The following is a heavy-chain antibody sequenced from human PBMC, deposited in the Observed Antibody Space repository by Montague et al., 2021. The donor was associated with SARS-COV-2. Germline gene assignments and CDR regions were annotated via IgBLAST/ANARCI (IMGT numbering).Heavy chain of an antibody. CDR3: ARTPYYYDSSGYYYGAFDI. Sequence: PALVKPTQTLTLTCTFSGFSLSTSGMCVSWIRQPPEKALEWLARIDWDDDKYYSTSLKTRLTISKDTSKNQVVLTMTNMDPVDTATYYCARTPYYYDSSGYYYGAFDIWGQGTMVTVSS. J-gene: IGHJ3*02. V-gene: IGHV2-70*11. CDR2: IDWDDDK. D-gene: IGHD3-22*01. CDR1: GFSLSTSGMC.